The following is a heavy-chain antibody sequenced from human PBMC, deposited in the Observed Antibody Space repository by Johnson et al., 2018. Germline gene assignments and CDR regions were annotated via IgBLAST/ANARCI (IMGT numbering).Heavy chain of an antibody. D-gene: IGHD4-11*01. J-gene: IGHJ6*02. CDR1: GFTFDDYA. Sequence: VQLVQSGGGLVQPGRSLRLSCAASGFTFDDYAMHWVRQAPGKGLEWVSGISWNSGSIGYADSVKGRFTISRDNAKHSLYLQMNRLRAEDTALYYCTRDNGLNDYSNYDYYYYGMDVWGQGTTVTVSS. CDR3: TRDNGLNDYSNYDYYYYGMDV. CDR2: ISWNSGSI. V-gene: IGHV3-9*01.